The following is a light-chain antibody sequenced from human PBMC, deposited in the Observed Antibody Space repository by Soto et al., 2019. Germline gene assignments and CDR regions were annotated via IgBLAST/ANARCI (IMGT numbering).Light chain of an antibody. Sequence: QSALTQPASVSGSPGQSITISCTGTSSDVGGYNYVSWYQQHPGKAPKLMIYEVSNRPSGVSNRFSGSKSGNTASLTISGLQAEEEADYYCSSYTSSRTVVFGGGTKLTVL. CDR3: SSYTSSRTVV. V-gene: IGLV2-14*01. CDR1: SSDVGGYNY. CDR2: EVS. J-gene: IGLJ2*01.